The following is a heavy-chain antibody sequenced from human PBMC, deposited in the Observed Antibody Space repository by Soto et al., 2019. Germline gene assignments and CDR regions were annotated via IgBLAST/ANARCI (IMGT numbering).Heavy chain of an antibody. CDR3: ARGWLGRINLSSLQQTVDY. CDR1: GFTFISYG. CDR2: IWYDGSNK. D-gene: IGHD6-19*01. J-gene: IGHJ4*02. V-gene: IGHV3-33*01. Sequence: PGGSLRLSCAASGFTFISYGMHWVRQAPGKGLEWVAVIWYDGSNKYYADSVKGRFTISRDNSKNTLYLQMNSLRAEDTAVYYCARGWLGRINLSSLQQTVDYWGQGTLVTVSS.